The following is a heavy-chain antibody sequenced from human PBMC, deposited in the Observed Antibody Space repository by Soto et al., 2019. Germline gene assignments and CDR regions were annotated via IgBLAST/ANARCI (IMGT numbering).Heavy chain of an antibody. J-gene: IGHJ5*02. V-gene: IGHV3-23*01. CDR1: GFTFSSYT. CDR3: AHRPYRGSNWFAP. D-gene: IGHD4-4*01. CDR2: ISGSGGST. Sequence: GGSLRLSCAASGFTFSSYTMSCVRQAPGKGLEWVSAISGSGGSTYYADSVKGRFTISRDTSKNQVVLTMTNLDPVDTATYYCAHRPYRGSNWFAPWGQGTLVTVSS.